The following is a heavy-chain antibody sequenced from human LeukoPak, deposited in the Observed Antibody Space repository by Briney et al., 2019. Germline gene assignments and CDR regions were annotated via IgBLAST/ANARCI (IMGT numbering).Heavy chain of an antibody. CDR2: IYNGVNT. D-gene: IGHD1-26*01. V-gene: IGHV4-61*01. CDR3: ARSRAFNSGAFDP. CDR1: GASVSSASY. Sequence: SETLSLTCTVSGASVSSASYRSWIRQPPGKGVEWIAHIYNGVNTNYNPSLKSRVAISVDTSKNQFSLRLNSVTAANTAVYYCARSRAFNSGAFDPWGQGSLVTVSS. J-gene: IGHJ5*02.